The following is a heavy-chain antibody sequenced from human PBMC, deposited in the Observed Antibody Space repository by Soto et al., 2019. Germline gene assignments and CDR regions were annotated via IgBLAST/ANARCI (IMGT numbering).Heavy chain of an antibody. V-gene: IGHV3-33*01. CDR1: GFTFSSYG. J-gene: IGHJ4*02. Sequence: GGSLRLSCAASGFTFSSYGMHWVRQAPGKGLEWVAVIWYDGSNKYYADSVKGRFTISRDNSKNTLYLQMNSLRAEDTAVYYCARDARKYRYDFSSGSYTGTYFDYWGQGTLVTVSS. CDR2: IWYDGSNK. CDR3: ARDARKYRYDFSSGSYTGTYFDY. D-gene: IGHD3-3*01.